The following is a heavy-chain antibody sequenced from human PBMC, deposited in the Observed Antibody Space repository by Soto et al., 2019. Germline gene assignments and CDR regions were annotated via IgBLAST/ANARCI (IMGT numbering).Heavy chain of an antibody. CDR3: ARTRGVIPRVTYNWFDP. CDR1: GYSFSGYY. Sequence: GASLKDSCKASGYSFSGYYMNWVRQAPGQGLEWMGWIKPNSGGTDYEQKFQGRVTMTRDTSISTAYMELRGLRYDDTAVYYCARTRGVIPRVTYNWFDPWGQGTLVTVSS. D-gene: IGHD3-10*01. J-gene: IGHJ5*02. CDR2: IKPNSGGT. V-gene: IGHV1-2*02.